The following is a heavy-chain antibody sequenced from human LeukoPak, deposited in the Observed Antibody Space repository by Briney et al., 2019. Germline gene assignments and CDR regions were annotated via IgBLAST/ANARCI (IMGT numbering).Heavy chain of an antibody. CDR3: AKVRYDNSVFDY. J-gene: IGHJ4*02. CDR1: GFTFSSYA. V-gene: IGHV3-23*01. D-gene: IGHD3-22*01. CDR2: ISGSGGST. Sequence: GGSLRLSCAASGFTFSSYAMSWVRQAPGKGLEWASAISGSGGSTYYADSVKGRFTISRDNSKNTLYLQMNSLRAEDTAVYYCAKVRYDNSVFDYWGQGTLVTVSS.